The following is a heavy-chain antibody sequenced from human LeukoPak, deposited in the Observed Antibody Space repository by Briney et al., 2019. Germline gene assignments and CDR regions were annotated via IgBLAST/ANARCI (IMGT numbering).Heavy chain of an antibody. CDR1: GGSISYYY. V-gene: IGHV4-4*07. Sequence: SETLSLTCTVSGGSISYYYWNWIRQPAGKGLEWIGRIYTSGRTYYNPSLKSRVSMSVDTSKNQFSLKLSSVTAADTAVYYCARDPIVHYYDSSGSLDYWGQGTLVTVSS. J-gene: IGHJ4*02. D-gene: IGHD3-22*01. CDR2: IYTSGRT. CDR3: ARDPIVHYYDSSGSLDY.